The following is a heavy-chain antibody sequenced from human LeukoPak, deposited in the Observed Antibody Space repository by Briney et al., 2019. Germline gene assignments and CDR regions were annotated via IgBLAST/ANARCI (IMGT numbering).Heavy chain of an antibody. CDR1: GGSISSGDYY. D-gene: IGHD6-13*01. V-gene: IGHV4-39*01. Sequence: SETLSLTCTVSGGSISSGDYYWGWIRQPPGKGLEWIGSIYYSGSTYYNPSLKSRVTISVDTSKNQFSLKLSSVTAADTAVYYCARTEGYSSSWYDYWGQGTLVTVSS. CDR2: IYYSGST. CDR3: ARTEGYSSSWYDY. J-gene: IGHJ4*02.